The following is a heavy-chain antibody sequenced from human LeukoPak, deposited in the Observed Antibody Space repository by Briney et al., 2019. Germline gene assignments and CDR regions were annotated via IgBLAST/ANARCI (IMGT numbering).Heavy chain of an antibody. D-gene: IGHD4-23*01. CDR3: ARELYGGNSRAWDY. V-gene: IGHV1-46*01. CDR1: GYTFTSYY. J-gene: IGHJ4*02. Sequence: GASVKVSCKASGYTFTSYYMHWVRQAPGQGLEWMGIINPSGGSTSYAQKFQGRVTMTTDTSTSTAYMELRSLRSDDTAVYYCARELYGGNSRAWDYWGQGTLVTVSS. CDR2: INPSGGST.